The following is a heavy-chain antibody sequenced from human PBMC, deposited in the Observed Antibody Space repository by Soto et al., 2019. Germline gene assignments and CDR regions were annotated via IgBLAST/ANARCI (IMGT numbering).Heavy chain of an antibody. J-gene: IGHJ5*02. Sequence: QVQLQESGPGLVKPSETLSLTCTVSGGSISSYYWSWIRQPPGKGLEWIGYIYYSGSTNYNPSLKSRVTKSVDTSKNQFSLKLSSVTAADTAVYYCARSMGLYCSGGSCYGGDWFDPWGQGTLVTVSS. CDR3: ARSMGLYCSGGSCYGGDWFDP. D-gene: IGHD2-15*01. CDR1: GGSISSYY. V-gene: IGHV4-59*01. CDR2: IYYSGST.